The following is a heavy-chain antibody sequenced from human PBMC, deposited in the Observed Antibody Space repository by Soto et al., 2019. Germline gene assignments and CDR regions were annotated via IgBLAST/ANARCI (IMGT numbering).Heavy chain of an antibody. CDR1: GYTFFSFW. V-gene: IGHV5-10-1*01. J-gene: IGHJ4*02. D-gene: IGHD2-2*01. CDR3: ARRYCSRADCYSDS. Sequence: GESLKISCHGSGYTFFSFWIVWVRQVPGRGLEWVGRIDPGDSSATYSPTFQGHVTISADRSTRSAYLQWRSLRASDTAIYFCARRYCSRADCYSDSWGQGSLVTVSS. CDR2: IDPGDSSA.